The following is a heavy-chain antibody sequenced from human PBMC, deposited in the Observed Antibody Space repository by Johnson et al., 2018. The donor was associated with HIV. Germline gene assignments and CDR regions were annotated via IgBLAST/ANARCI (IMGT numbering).Heavy chain of an antibody. D-gene: IGHD2-15*01. CDR2: ISYDGSNK. CDR1: GFTFSSYG. Sequence: QVQLVESGGGVVRPGGSLRLSCAASGFTFSSYGMHWVRQAPGKGLEWVAVISYDGSNKYYADSVKGRFTISRDNSKNTLYLQMNRLRGEDTAVYYCAKDSGVAALVTGAFDIWGQGTMVTVSS. CDR3: AKDSGVAALVTGAFDI. J-gene: IGHJ3*02. V-gene: IGHV3-30*18.